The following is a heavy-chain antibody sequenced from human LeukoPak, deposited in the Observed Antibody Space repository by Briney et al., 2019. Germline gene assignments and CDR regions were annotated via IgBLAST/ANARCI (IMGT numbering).Heavy chain of an antibody. CDR1: GYTFTSYG. Sequence: GASVKVSCKASGYTFTSYGISWVRQAPGQGLEWMGWISAYNGNTNYAQKLQGRVTMTTDTSTSTAYMELWSLRSDDTAVYYCARDGTMVRGVRVYYYYYMDVWGKGTTVTVSS. CDR3: ARDGTMVRGVRVYYYYYMDV. D-gene: IGHD3-10*01. V-gene: IGHV1-18*01. J-gene: IGHJ6*03. CDR2: ISAYNGNT.